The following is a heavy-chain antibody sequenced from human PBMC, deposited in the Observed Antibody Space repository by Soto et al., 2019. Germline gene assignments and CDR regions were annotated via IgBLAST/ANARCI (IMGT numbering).Heavy chain of an antibody. CDR3: AKGAVLRFLEWRYYFDY. V-gene: IGHV3-30-3*01. CDR2: ISYDGSNK. Sequence: QVQLVESGGGVVQPGRSLRLSCAASGFTFSSYAMHWVRQAPGKGLEWVAVISYDGSNKYYADSVKGRFTISRDNSKNTLYLQMNSLRAEDTAVYYCAKGAVLRFLEWRYYFDYWGQGTLVTVSS. CDR1: GFTFSSYA. D-gene: IGHD3-3*01. J-gene: IGHJ4*02.